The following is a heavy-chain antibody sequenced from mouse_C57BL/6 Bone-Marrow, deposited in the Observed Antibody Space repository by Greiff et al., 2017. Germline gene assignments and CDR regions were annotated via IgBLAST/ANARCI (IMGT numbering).Heavy chain of an antibody. Sequence: VKLKESGPELVKPGASVKLSCKASGYTFTSYDINWVKQRPGQGLEWIGWIYPRDGSTKYNEKFKGKATLTVDTSSSTAYMELHSLTSEDSAVYFCARMNYYSNYVDYFDYWGQGTTLTVSS. CDR3: ARMNYYSNYVDYFDY. CDR1: GYTFTSYD. J-gene: IGHJ2*01. CDR2: IYPRDGST. D-gene: IGHD2-5*01. V-gene: IGHV1-85*01.